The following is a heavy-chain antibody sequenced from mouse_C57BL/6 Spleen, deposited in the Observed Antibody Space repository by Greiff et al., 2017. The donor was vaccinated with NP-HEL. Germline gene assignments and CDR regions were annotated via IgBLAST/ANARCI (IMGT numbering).Heavy chain of an antibody. D-gene: IGHD2-3*01. Sequence: QVQLKQPGAELVKPGASVKLSCKASGYTFTSYWMHWVKQRPGQGLEWIGMIHPNSGSTNYNEKFKSKATLTVDKSSSTAYMQLSSLTSEDSAVYYCARFYDGYRFAYWGQGTLVTVSA. V-gene: IGHV1-64*01. CDR3: ARFYDGYRFAY. J-gene: IGHJ3*01. CDR2: IHPNSGST. CDR1: GYTFTSYW.